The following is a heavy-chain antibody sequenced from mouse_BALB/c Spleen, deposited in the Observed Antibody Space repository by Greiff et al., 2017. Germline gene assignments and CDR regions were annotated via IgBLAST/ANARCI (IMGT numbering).Heavy chain of an antibody. Sequence: EVKLMESGPGLVKPSQSLSLTCTVTGYSITSDYAWNWIRQFPGNKLEWMGYISYSGSTSYNPSLKSRISITRDTSKNQFFLQLNSVTTEDTATYYCARSTTATAMDYWGQGTSVTVSS. CDR3: ARSTTATAMDY. J-gene: IGHJ4*01. V-gene: IGHV3-2*02. CDR1: GYSITSDYA. D-gene: IGHD1-2*01. CDR2: ISYSGST.